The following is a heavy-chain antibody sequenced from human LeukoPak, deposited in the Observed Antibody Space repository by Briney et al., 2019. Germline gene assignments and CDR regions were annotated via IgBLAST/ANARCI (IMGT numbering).Heavy chain of an antibody. V-gene: IGHV3-21*06. CDR3: ARGDPAYGSGSFDY. CDR1: GFTFSTYS. J-gene: IGHJ4*02. CDR2: ISSITTYI. Sequence: GGSLRLSCAASGFTFSTYSMHWVRQAPGKGLEWVSSISSITTYIYYSDSVKGRFTISRDNAKNSLYLQVNSLRPEDTAIYYCARGDPAYGSGSFDYWGQGTLVTVSS. D-gene: IGHD3-10*01.